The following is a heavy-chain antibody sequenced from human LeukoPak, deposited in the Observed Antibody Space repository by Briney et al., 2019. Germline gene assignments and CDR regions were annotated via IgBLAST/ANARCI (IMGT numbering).Heavy chain of an antibody. CDR2: IYYSGST. V-gene: IGHV4-59*01. CDR1: GGSISSYY. J-gene: IGHJ4*02. Sequence: PSETLSLTCAVSGGSISSYYWGWIRQPPGKGREWIGYIYYSGSTNYNPSLKSRVAISVDTSKNQFSLKLSSVTAADTAVYYCARDSPSGSYFDYWGQGTLVTVSS. CDR3: ARDSPSGSYFDY. D-gene: IGHD1-26*01.